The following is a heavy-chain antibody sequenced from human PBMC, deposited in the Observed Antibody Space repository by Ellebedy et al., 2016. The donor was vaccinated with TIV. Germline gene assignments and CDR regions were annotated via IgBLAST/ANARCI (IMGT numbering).Heavy chain of an antibody. D-gene: IGHD5-24*01. CDR2: ISGGGST. CDR1: GFTFYSYA. V-gene: IGHV3-23*01. Sequence: GGSLRLSCAASGFTFYSYALSWGRQAPGKGLEWVSAISGGGSTYYADSVKGRFTISRDNSKNTLYLQMNSLRAEDTAVYYCAKGDAAEYFQHWGQGTLVTVSS. J-gene: IGHJ1*01. CDR3: AKGDAAEYFQH.